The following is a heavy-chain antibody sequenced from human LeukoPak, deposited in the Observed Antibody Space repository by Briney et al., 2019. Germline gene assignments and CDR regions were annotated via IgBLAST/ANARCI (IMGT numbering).Heavy chain of an antibody. CDR2: IIPIFGTA. CDR3: ACGIAAAGNFDY. V-gene: IGHV1-69*13. J-gene: IGHJ4*02. D-gene: IGHD6-13*01. Sequence: SVKVSCKASGGTFSSYAISWVRQAPGQGLEWMGGIIPIFGTANYAQKFQGRVTITADESTSTAYMELSSLRSEDTAVYYCACGIAAAGNFDYWGQGTLVTVSS. CDR1: GGTFSSYA.